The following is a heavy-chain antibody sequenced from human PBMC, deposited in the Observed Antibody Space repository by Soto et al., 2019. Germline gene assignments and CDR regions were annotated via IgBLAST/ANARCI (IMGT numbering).Heavy chain of an antibody. D-gene: IGHD3-16*01. CDR3: ARDQFYGWFDA. J-gene: IGHJ5*02. CDR1: GHTLARYD. V-gene: IGHV1-8*01. CDR2: MTRDSGDT. Sequence: QVQLVQAGAEVRKPGASVKVSCKASGHTLARYDINWGRQATGQGLEWLGWMTRDSGDTGYAEKFQGRGTMTWDTSITTAYMELSSLRSADTAVYYCARDQFYGWFDAWGQGTLVTVSS.